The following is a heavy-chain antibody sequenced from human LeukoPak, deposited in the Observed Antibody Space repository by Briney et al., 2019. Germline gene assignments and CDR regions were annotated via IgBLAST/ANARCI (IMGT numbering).Heavy chain of an antibody. CDR3: ARGPFDSSGWGYFDL. CDR2: IYPGDSDT. Sequence: GESLKISCKGSGHSFTNYWIAWVRQMPGKGLEWMGIIYPGDSDTTYSPSFQGQVTISADKSISTAYLQWSSLKASDTAFYYCARGPFDSSGWGYFDLWGQGALVTVSS. CDR1: GHSFTNYW. V-gene: IGHV5-51*01. D-gene: IGHD3-22*01. J-gene: IGHJ4*02.